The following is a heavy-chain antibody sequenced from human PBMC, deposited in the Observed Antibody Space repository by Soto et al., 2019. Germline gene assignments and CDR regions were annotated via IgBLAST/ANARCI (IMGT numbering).Heavy chain of an antibody. V-gene: IGHV4-39*01. J-gene: IGHJ6*02. Sequence: PSETLSLTCTVSGGSISSSSYYWGWIRQPPGKGLEWIGSIYYSGSTYYNPSLKSRVTISVDTSKNQFSLKLSSVTAADTAVYYCARRGEQDYYYYGMDVWGQGTTVTVSS. CDR1: GGSISSSSYY. D-gene: IGHD3-16*01. CDR3: ARRGEQDYYYYGMDV. CDR2: IYYSGST.